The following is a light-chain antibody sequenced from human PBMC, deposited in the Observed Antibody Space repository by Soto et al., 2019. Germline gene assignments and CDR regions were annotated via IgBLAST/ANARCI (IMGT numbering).Light chain of an antibody. V-gene: IGLV2-11*01. CDR3: ASCAGGLYV. CDR1: SSDAGGFDC. CDR2: DVN. Sequence: QSALTQPRSVSGSPGQSVTISCTGISSDAGGFDCVSWYQQHPGKAPKLMIYDVNKRPSGVPHRFSGSTSDNTASLTISGLPDEEAAYYCCASCAGGLYVFASGTKVTVL. J-gene: IGLJ1*01.